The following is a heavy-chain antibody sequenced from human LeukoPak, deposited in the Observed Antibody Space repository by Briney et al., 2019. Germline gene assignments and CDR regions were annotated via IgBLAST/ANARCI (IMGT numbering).Heavy chain of an antibody. CDR2: ISSIGGST. Sequence: GGSLRLSCSASGFTFESYAMHWVRQAPRKGLQFVSAISSIGGSTYYADPVKGRFTISRDNSKNTLYLQMSSLRAEDTAVYYCVKSARGVDYWGQGTLVTVSS. D-gene: IGHD3-16*01. CDR1: GFTFESYA. CDR3: VKSARGVDY. V-gene: IGHV3-64D*06. J-gene: IGHJ4*02.